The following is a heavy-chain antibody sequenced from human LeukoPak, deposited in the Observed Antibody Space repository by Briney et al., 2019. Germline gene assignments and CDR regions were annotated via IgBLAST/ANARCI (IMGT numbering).Heavy chain of an antibody. J-gene: IGHJ4*02. V-gene: IGHV4-39*07. CDR2: IYYSGST. CDR3: ARVLRGGTSITMVRGVITKGPRFDY. Sequence: SETLSLTCTVSGGSISSSSYYWGWIRQPPGKGLEWIGSIYYSGSTYYNPSLKSRVTISVDTSKNQFSLKLSSVTAADTAVYYCARVLRGGTSITMVRGVITKGPRFDYWGQGTLVTVSS. CDR1: GGSISSSSYY. D-gene: IGHD3-10*01.